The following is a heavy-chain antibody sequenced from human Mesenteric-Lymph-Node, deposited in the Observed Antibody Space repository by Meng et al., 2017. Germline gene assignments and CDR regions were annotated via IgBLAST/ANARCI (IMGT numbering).Heavy chain of an antibody. CDR2: MSTNGNT. V-gene: IGHV4-4*07. CDR1: GDSISTFY. J-gene: IGHJ4*02. D-gene: IGHD2-21*02. CDR3: ASIRLSRDY. Sequence: SETLSLTCTVSGDSISTFYWSWVRQSAGKGLEWIGRMSTNGNTYYNPSLKSRAAMSVDTSKNQFSLELRSVTAADTAVYYCASIRLSRDYWGQGMLVTVSS.